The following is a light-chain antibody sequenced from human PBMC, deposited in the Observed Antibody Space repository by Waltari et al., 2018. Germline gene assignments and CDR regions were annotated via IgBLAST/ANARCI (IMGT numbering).Light chain of an antibody. CDR1: KIGSKN. CDR3: QVWDSGSDHYV. Sequence: SYELTQPPSVSVAPGQTARLTCDGDKIGSKNWHWYQHKPGQAPVLVVYDDGDRPSGIPERFSGSNSGNTAALTISRVDAGDEAEYYCQVWDSGSDHYVFGTVTKVTVL. V-gene: IGLV3-21*02. CDR2: DDG. J-gene: IGLJ1*01.